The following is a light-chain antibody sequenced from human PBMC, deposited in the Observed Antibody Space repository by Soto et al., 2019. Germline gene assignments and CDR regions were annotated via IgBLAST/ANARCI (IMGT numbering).Light chain of an antibody. CDR3: QQSYTALWT. V-gene: IGKV1-39*01. CDR2: AAS. CDR1: QSISTY. J-gene: IGKJ1*01. Sequence: SASVGDRVTSTFRASQSISTYLNWYQQKPGKTPNLLIYAASSLQSGVPSRFGGSGSGTDFTLAITSLQPEDFATYYCQQSYTALWTFGQGTKVDIK.